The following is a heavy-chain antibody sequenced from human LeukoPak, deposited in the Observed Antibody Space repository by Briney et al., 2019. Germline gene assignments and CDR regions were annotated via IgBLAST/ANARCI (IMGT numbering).Heavy chain of an antibody. CDR3: ARSVLIVVVPAAPRADAFDI. CDR2: IYPGDSDT. J-gene: IGHJ3*02. V-gene: IGHV5-51*01. CDR1: GYSFTSYW. D-gene: IGHD2-2*01. Sequence: GESLKISCKGSGYSFTSYWIGWVRQMPGKGLEWMGIIYPGDSDTRYSPSFQGQVTISADKSLSTAYLQWSSLKASDTAMYYCARSVLIVVVPAAPRADAFDIWGQGTMVTVSS.